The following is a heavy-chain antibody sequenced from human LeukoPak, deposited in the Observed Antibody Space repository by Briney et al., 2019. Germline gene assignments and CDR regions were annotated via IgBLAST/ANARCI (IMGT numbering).Heavy chain of an antibody. CDR1: GFTFSSYA. J-gene: IGHJ4*02. Sequence: PGGSLRLSCAASGFTFSSYAMSWVRQAPGKGLEWVSAISGSGGSTYYADSVKGRFTISRDNSKNTLYLQMNSLRAEDTAVYYCAKNSGGLRYFDWLPGGYFDYWGQGTLVTVSS. CDR3: AKNSGGLRYFDWLPGGYFDY. CDR2: ISGSGGST. D-gene: IGHD3-9*01. V-gene: IGHV3-23*01.